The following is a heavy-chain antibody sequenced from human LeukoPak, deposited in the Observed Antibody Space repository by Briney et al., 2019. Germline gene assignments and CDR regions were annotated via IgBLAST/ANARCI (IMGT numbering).Heavy chain of an antibody. J-gene: IGHJ6*02. CDR2: IYYSGST. CDR1: GGSISSYY. CDR3: ARERTRDFWSGYHPDPLNYYYGMDV. V-gene: IGHV4-59*01. Sequence: SETLSLTCTVSGGSISSYYWSWIRQPPGKGLEWIGYIYYSGSTNYNPSLKSRVTISVDTSKNQFSLKLSSVTAADTAVYYCARERTRDFWSGYHPDPLNYYYGMDVWGQGTTVTVSS. D-gene: IGHD3-3*01.